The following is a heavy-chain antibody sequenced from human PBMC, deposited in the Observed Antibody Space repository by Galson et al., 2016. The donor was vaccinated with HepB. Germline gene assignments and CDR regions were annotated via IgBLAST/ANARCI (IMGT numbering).Heavy chain of an antibody. J-gene: IGHJ4*02. Sequence: SLRLSCAASGFTFSNYGMSWVRQAPGKGLEWVSAISGGGVNTYYANSVKGRFTISRDNSKNTLYLQMNSLRAEDTAVYYCARGVGLVGPNYYFDYWGQGTLVTVSS. CDR3: ARGVGLVGPNYYFDY. CDR2: ISGGGVNT. CDR1: GFTFSNYG. D-gene: IGHD1-26*01. V-gene: IGHV3-23*01.